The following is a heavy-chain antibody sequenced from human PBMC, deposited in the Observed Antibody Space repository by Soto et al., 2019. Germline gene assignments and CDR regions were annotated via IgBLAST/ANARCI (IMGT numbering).Heavy chain of an antibody. Sequence: QVQLVQSGAEVKKPGASVKVSCKASGYTFTSYGISWVRQAPGQGLEWMGWISAYNGNTNYAQKLQGRVTMTTDTSTSTAYMELRSLRSHDTAVYYCARFRYYYDSSGPGDYFDYWGQGTLVTVSS. D-gene: IGHD3-22*01. CDR2: ISAYNGNT. CDR3: ARFRYYYDSSGPGDYFDY. V-gene: IGHV1-18*01. CDR1: GYTFTSYG. J-gene: IGHJ4*02.